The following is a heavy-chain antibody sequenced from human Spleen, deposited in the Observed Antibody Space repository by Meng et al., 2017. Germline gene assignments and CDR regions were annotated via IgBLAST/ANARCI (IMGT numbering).Heavy chain of an antibody. CDR2: ISGSGSVI. V-gene: IGHV3-11*01. J-gene: IGHJ1*01. CDR3: VKDTTYDFGGNSYFQH. D-gene: IGHD4-23*01. CDR1: GFMFSDYY. Sequence: GESLKISCAGSGFMFSDYYMTWIRQAPGKGLEWVSSISGSGSVIYYADSVKGRFTISRDNAKNSVYLQMSSLRAEDTALYYCVKDTTYDFGGNSYFQHWGQGTLVTVSS.